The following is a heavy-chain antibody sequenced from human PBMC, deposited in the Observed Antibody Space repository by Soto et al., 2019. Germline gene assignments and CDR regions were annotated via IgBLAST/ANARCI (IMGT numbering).Heavy chain of an antibody. Sequence: ASVKVSCKASGYTFTSYYMHWVRQAPGQGLEWMGIINPSGGSTSYAQKFQGRVTMTRDTSTSTVYMELSSLRSEDTAVYYCARSPNDLLLYCDGLLSANFDYCSQGTSVTGSS. J-gene: IGHJ4*01. CDR3: ARSPNDLLLYCDGLLSANFDY. CDR1: GYTFTSYY. CDR2: INPSGGST. V-gene: IGHV1-46*03. D-gene: IGHD3-9*01.